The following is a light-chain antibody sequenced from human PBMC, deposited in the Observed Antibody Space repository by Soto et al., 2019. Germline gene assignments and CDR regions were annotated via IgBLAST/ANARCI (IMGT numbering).Light chain of an antibody. CDR2: EVS. V-gene: IGLV2-14*01. J-gene: IGLJ2*01. CDR3: SSYTISRTPVV. Sequence: QSVLTQPASVSGSPGQSITISCTGTSSDIGGYNSVSWYQQHPGKAPKLLIYEVSHRPSGVSYRFSGSKSGNTASLTISGLQAEDEADYFCSSYTISRTPVVFGGGTKVTVL. CDR1: SSDIGGYNS.